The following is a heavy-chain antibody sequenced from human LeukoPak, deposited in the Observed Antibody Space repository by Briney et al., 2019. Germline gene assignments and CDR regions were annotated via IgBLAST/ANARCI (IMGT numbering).Heavy chain of an antibody. V-gene: IGHV3-66*02. CDR1: GFNVSSNY. CDR3: VTSTGQQFIPYDY. CDR2: IYGGDAA. Sequence: GGSLRLSCAASGFNVSSNYMAWIRQAPGKGLEWVSLIYGGDAAYYAESVRGRFMISRDNLKNTLFLQMNSLRAEDTAVYYCVTSTGQQFIPYDYWGQGTHVTVSS. J-gene: IGHJ4*02. D-gene: IGHD6-13*01.